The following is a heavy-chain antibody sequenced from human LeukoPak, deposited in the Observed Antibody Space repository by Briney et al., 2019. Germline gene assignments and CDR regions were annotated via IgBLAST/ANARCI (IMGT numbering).Heavy chain of an antibody. J-gene: IGHJ2*01. CDR2: INFDGSGQ. V-gene: IGHV3-30*02. D-gene: IGHD6-13*01. CDR3: AKGRGKAAATNTWYFDP. Sequence: GGSLRLSCAASGFTFSIYGMNWVRQAPGKGLEWAAMINFDGSGQYYADSVRGRFTISRDNSKDTLFLQMNSLRAEDTAVYYCAKGRGKAAATNTWYFDPLGRGTLVTVSS. CDR1: GFTFSIYG.